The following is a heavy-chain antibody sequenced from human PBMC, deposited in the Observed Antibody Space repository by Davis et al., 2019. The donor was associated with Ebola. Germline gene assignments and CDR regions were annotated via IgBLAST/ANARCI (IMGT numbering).Heavy chain of an antibody. Sequence: ASVKVSCKASGYTFTSYAMHWVRQAPGQRLEWMGWINAGNGNTKYSQKFQGRVTITRDTSASTAYMELSSLRSEDTAVYYCARELGYYDFWRMRWYYYYGMDVWGQGTTVTVSS. D-gene: IGHD3-3*01. CDR1: GYTFTSYA. V-gene: IGHV1-3*01. J-gene: IGHJ6*02. CDR2: INAGNGNT. CDR3: ARELGYYDFWRMRWYYYYGMDV.